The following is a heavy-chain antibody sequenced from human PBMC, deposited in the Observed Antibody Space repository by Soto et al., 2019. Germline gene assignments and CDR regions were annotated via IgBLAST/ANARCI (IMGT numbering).Heavy chain of an antibody. CDR2: FYSSGST. CDR1: GDSISRYF. V-gene: IGHV4-59*08. Sequence: SETLSLTCTVSGDSISRYFWSWVRQPPGKGLECIGYFYSSGSTNYNPSLKSRVTISVDKSKNQFSLNLSSVTAADTAVYYCTRHSSSWASTYYGMDVWGQGTTVTVSS. CDR3: TRHSSSWASTYYGMDV. J-gene: IGHJ6*02. D-gene: IGHD6-13*01.